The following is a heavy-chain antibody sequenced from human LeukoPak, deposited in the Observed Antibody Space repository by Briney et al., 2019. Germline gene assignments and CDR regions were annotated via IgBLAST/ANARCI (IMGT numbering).Heavy chain of an antibody. CDR2: ISSSSSYI. D-gene: IGHD3-9*01. Sequence: SGGSLRLSCAASGCTFSSYSMNWVRQAPGKGLEWVSSISSSSSYIYYADSVKGRFTISRNNAKNSLYLQMNSLRAEDTAVYYCARGEVTGYYPQGYNYWGQGTLVTVSS. V-gene: IGHV3-21*01. J-gene: IGHJ4*02. CDR1: GCTFSSYS. CDR3: ARGEVTGYYPQGYNY.